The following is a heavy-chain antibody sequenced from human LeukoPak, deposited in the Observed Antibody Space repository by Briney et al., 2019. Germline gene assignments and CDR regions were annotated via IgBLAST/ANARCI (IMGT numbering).Heavy chain of an antibody. CDR3: ARDFWYYDNSGYFDS. CDR1: GGSISSSSYY. J-gene: IGHJ4*02. Sequence: PSETLSLTCTVSGGSISSSSYYWGWIRQPPGRGLEWIGSIYYSGSTYYNPSLKSRVTISVDTSKNQFSLKLSSVTAADTAVYYCARDFWYYDNSGYFDSWGQGTLVTVSS. CDR2: IYYSGST. D-gene: IGHD3-22*01. V-gene: IGHV4-39*07.